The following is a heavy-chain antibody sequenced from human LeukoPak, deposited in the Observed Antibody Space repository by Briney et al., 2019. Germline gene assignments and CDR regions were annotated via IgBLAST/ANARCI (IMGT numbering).Heavy chain of an antibody. CDR1: GGSISSYY. CDR3: ARGGGGEYSSGWYDY. V-gene: IGHV4-59*01. CDR2: IYYGGTT. D-gene: IGHD6-19*01. Sequence: LETLSLTCTVSGGSISSYYWSWIRQPPGKGLDWIGYIYYGGTTNYNPSLKSRVTISVATSKNQFSLNLSSVTAVDTAVYYCARGGGGEYSSGWYDYWGQGTLVTVSS. J-gene: IGHJ4*02.